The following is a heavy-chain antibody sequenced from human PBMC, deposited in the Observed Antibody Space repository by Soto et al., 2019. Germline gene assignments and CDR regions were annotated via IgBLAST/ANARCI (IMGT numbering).Heavy chain of an antibody. Sequence: QVQLVQSGAEVKKPGSSVKVSCKGSGGNRYTITWVRQAPGQGLEWMGRIIPMFGIATYAQNFQGRVTISADKTTSKAYMEWSSLRSEDTAVYYCARDSGRSDVVPAAISAMDVWGQGTTVTVSS. J-gene: IGHJ6*02. CDR1: GGNRYT. CDR2: IIPMFGIA. D-gene: IGHD2-2*01. V-gene: IGHV1-69*08. CDR3: ARDSGRSDVVPAAISAMDV.